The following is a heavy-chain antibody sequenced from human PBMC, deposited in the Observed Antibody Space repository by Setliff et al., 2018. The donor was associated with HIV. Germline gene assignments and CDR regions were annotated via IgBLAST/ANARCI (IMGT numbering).Heavy chain of an antibody. D-gene: IGHD3-22*01. CDR2: INAGNGNT. CDR1: GYTFTNFA. J-gene: IGHJ6*02. V-gene: IGHV1-3*01. CDR3: ARAAITMIVVIANYGMDV. Sequence: ASVKVSCKASGYTFTNFAMHWVRQAPEQRLEWMGWINAGNGNTKYSQKFQGRVTITRDTSASTAYMELSSLRSEDTAVYYCARAAITMIVVIANYGMDVWGQGTTVTVSS.